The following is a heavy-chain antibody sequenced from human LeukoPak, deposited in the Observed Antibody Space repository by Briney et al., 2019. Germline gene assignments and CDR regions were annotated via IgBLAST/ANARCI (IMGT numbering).Heavy chain of an antibody. CDR1: GFNFNTYG. Sequence: GSLRLSCAASGFNFNTYGMSWIRQPPGKGLEWIGEINHSGSTNYNPSLKGRVTISVDTSKNQFSLKLSSVTAADTAVYYCARGRGSSSWYDYWGQGTLVTVSS. CDR3: ARGRGSSSWYDY. CDR2: INHSGST. J-gene: IGHJ4*02. V-gene: IGHV4-34*01. D-gene: IGHD6-13*01.